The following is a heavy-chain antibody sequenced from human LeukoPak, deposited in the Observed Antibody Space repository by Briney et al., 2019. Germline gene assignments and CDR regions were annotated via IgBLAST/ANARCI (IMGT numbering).Heavy chain of an antibody. CDR3: ARGLGSSAPFDY. CDR1: GGSISSYY. J-gene: IGHJ4*02. CDR2: IYYSGST. D-gene: IGHD6-6*01. V-gene: IGHV4-59*01. Sequence: SETLSLTCTVSGGSISSYYWSWIRQPPGKGLEWIGYIYYSGSTNYNPSLKSRVTISVDTSKNQFSLRLSSVTAADTAVYYCARGLGSSAPFDYWGQGTLVTVSS.